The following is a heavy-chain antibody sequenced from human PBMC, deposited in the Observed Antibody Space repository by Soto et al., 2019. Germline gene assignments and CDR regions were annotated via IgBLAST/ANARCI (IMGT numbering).Heavy chain of an antibody. V-gene: IGHV3-21*01. D-gene: IGHD3-3*01. CDR2: ISSSSSYI. CDR1: GFTFSSYS. Sequence: GGSLRLSCAASGFTFSSYSMNWVRQAPGKGLEWVSSISSSSSYIYYADSVKGRFTISRDNAKNSRYLQMNSLRAEDTAVYYCATTNPSLSESEMCWFDPWGQGTLVTVSS. J-gene: IGHJ5*02. CDR3: ATTNPSLSESEMCWFDP.